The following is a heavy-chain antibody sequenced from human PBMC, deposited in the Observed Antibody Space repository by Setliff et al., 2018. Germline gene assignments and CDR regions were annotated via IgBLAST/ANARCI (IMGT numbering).Heavy chain of an antibody. D-gene: IGHD6-19*01. CDR2: INHSGST. CDR1: GGSFSGYY. Sequence: TLSLTCAVYGGSFSGYYWSWIRQPPGKGLEWIGEINHSGSTNYNPSLKSRVTISVDTSKNQFSLKLNSVTAADMAVYYCAREQWLDPPGYYYMDVWAKGTTVTVSS. J-gene: IGHJ6*03. V-gene: IGHV4-34*01. CDR3: AREQWLDPPGYYYMDV.